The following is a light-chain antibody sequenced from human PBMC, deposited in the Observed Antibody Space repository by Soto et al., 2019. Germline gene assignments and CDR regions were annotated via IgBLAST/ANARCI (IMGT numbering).Light chain of an antibody. CDR2: DAS. J-gene: IGKJ1*01. Sequence: DIQIAQSPSSLSASVGDRVIITCHASQDMTNYLNWYQQKPGKAPKLLIYDASNLEGGVPSRLSGRASGTDFTFTISSLQPKCSGSYYCQQYDNLPWTFGQGTKVDI. V-gene: IGKV1-33*01. CDR3: QQYDNLPWT. CDR1: QDMTNY.